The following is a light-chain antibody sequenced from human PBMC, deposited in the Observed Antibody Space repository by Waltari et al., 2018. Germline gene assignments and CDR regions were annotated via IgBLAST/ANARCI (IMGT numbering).Light chain of an antibody. CDR2: DVS. J-gene: IGLJ3*02. CDR1: SRDVGFYNY. Sequence: QSALTQPTSLSGSPGQSITISCTGTSRDVGFYNYVSWYQQYPGKVPRLLIYDVSERPSGISSRFSGSKSGNTASLTISGLQAYDEADYYCNSYTGSSSWVFGGGTKLTVL. CDR3: NSYTGSSSWV. V-gene: IGLV2-14*01.